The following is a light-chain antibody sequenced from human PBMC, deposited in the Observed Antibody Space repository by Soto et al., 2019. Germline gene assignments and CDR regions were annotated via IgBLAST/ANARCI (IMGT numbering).Light chain of an antibody. CDR2: EVT. J-gene: IGLJ1*01. CDR1: SGDVGGYNF. Sequence: QSALTQPASVFGSPGQSITISCTGTSGDVGGYNFVSWYQQLPGKAPKLMIYEVTSRPSGVSNRFSGSKSGNTASLTISGLQPEDEAEYYCSSYTTSSTVVFXTGTKVTVL. V-gene: IGLV2-14*03. CDR3: SSYTTSSTVV.